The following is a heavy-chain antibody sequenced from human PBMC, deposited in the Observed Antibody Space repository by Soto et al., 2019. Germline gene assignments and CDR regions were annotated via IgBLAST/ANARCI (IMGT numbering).Heavy chain of an antibody. V-gene: IGHV5-10-1*01. CDR3: ARHRSSGPGCGY. CDR2: IDPSDSYT. J-gene: IGHJ4*02. CDR1: GYSFTSYW. Sequence: PGESQKISGKGSGYSFTSYWISWVRQMPGKGLEWMGRIDPSDSYTNYSPSFQGHVTISADKSISTAYLQWSSLKASDTPMYYCARHRSSGPGCGYWGQGTLVTVSS. D-gene: IGHD6-19*01.